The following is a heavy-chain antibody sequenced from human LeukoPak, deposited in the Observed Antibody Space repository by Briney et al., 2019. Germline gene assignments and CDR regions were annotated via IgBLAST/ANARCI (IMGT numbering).Heavy chain of an antibody. CDR1: GYTFTSYG. CDR2: ISGYNGNT. D-gene: IGHD3-22*01. CDR3: ARDLHSSGYYHYFHY. J-gene: IGHJ4*02. V-gene: IGHV1-18*01. Sequence: AASVKVSCKASGYTFTSYGISWVRQAPGQALEWMGWISGYNGNTNYAQKLQGRVTMTTDTSTSTAYMELRSLRSDDTAVYYCARDLHSSGYYHYFHYWGQGTLVTVSS.